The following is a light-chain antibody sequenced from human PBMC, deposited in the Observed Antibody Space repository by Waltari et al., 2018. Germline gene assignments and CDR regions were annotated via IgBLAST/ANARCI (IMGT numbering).Light chain of an antibody. CDR3: SSYTSSSTSGV. V-gene: IGLV2-14*01. J-gene: IGLJ3*02. Sequence: QSALTQPASVSGSPGQSITISCTGPSSDVGGYNYVSWYQQHPGKAPKLMIYDVSKRPSGVSNRFSGSKSGNTASLTISGLQAEDEADYYCSSYTSSSTSGVFGGGTKLTVL. CDR1: SSDVGGYNY. CDR2: DVS.